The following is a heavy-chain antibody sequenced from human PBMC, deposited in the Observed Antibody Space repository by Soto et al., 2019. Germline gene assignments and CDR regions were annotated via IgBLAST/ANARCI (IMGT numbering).Heavy chain of an antibody. CDR1: GFTFSSHG. CDR3: AKGAVSFYKLVSYYCYMDV. Sequence: EVQLLESGGGLVQPGGSLRLSCAASGFTFSSHGMSWVRQAPGKGLEWVSIISGGGSDTYYADSVKGRFSISRDNSKNKLYLQMNSLSAEDTAVYYCAKGAVSFYKLVSYYCYMDVWGKGTTVTVSS. V-gene: IGHV3-23*01. CDR2: ISGGGSDT. J-gene: IGHJ6*03. D-gene: IGHD3-10*01.